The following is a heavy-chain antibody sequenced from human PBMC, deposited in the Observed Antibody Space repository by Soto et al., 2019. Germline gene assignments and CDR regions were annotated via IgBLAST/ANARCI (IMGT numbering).Heavy chain of an antibody. CDR1: GFTFSSYG. V-gene: IGHV3-33*01. J-gene: IGHJ6*02. Sequence: QVQLVESGGGVVQPGRSLRLSCEASGFTFSSYGMHWVRQAPGKGLEWVAVIWYDGSSKYYADSVKGRFTISRDNSKNTLYLQMNSLRAEDTAVYYCARDRRGRTYGMDVWGQGTTVTVSS. CDR2: IWYDGSSK. CDR3: ARDRRGRTYGMDV.